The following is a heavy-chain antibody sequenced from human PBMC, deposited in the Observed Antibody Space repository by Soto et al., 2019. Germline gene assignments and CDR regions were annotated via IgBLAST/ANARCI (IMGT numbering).Heavy chain of an antibody. CDR3: ARDSGDTTLRQWGRSFDY. J-gene: IGHJ4*02. CDR2: INPSTGGT. Sequence: QVQLVQSGAEVKKPGASVKVSCKASGYTFTSYYVHWVRQAPGQRLEWMGIINPSTGGTHYPQKFQGKFTTTRDTSTSTVYMELTSLRSEDAAIYYCARDSGDTTLRQWGRSFDYWGQGTLVTVSS. CDR1: GYTFTSYY. V-gene: IGHV1-46*01. D-gene: IGHD1-1*01.